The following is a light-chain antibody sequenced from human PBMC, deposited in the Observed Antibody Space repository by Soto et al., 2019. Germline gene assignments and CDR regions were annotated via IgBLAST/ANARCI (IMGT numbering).Light chain of an antibody. V-gene: IGKV1-5*01. CDR1: QGISGR. CDR3: QQYNSYST. Sequence: DIQMTQSPSTLSASVGDRVTITCRASQGISGRLAWYQQKPGKAPNLLIYDVSNLESGVPSRFSGTRSGTEFPLTINSLQPDDFATYYCQQYNSYSTFGPGTKVEV. CDR2: DVS. J-gene: IGKJ1*01.